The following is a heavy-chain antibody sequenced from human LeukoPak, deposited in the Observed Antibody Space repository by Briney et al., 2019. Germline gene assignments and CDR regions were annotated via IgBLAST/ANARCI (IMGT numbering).Heavy chain of an antibody. CDR3: ARLAPYYGTGII. J-gene: IGHJ3*02. D-gene: IGHD3-10*01. CDR1: GFTFSPYW. CDR2: IKDDGSEE. V-gene: IGHV3-7*01. Sequence: AGGSLRLSCAASGFTFSPYWMSWVRQAPGKGLEWVASIKDDGSEEYYVDSVEGRVTISRDNAKKSLYLQMGSLRAEDTAVYYCARLAPYYGTGIIWGQGTVVTVSS.